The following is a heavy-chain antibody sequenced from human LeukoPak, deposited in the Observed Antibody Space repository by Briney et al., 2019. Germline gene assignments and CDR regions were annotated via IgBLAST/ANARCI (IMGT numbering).Heavy chain of an antibody. D-gene: IGHD3-3*01. V-gene: IGHV4-4*02. Sequence: PSETLSLTCAVSGGSISSSNWWSWVRQPPGKGLEWIGEIYHSGSTNYNPSLKSRVTISVDKSKNQFSLKLSSVTAADTAVYYCARHGEPWAFTIFGVAAANWFDPWGQGTLVTVSS. J-gene: IGHJ5*02. CDR3: ARHGEPWAFTIFGVAAANWFDP. CDR1: GGSISSSNW. CDR2: IYHSGST.